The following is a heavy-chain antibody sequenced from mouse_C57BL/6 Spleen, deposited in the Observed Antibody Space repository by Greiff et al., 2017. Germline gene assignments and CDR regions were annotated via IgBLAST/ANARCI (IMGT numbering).Heavy chain of an antibody. J-gene: IGHJ3*01. CDR2: INPSNGGT. Sequence: QVQLQQPGTELVKPGASVKLSCKASGYTFTSYWMHWVKQRPGQGLEWIGNINPSNGGTNYNEKFKSKATLTVDKSSSTAYMQLSSLTSADSAVYYCARGGYGSSYWFAYWGQGTLVTVSA. V-gene: IGHV1-53*01. D-gene: IGHD1-1*01. CDR3: ARGGYGSSYWFAY. CDR1: GYTFTSYW.